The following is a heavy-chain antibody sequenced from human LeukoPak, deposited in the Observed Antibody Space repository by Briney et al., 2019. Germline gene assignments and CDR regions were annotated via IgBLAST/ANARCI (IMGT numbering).Heavy chain of an antibody. Sequence: SETLSLTCTVSGGSITGNYWSWIRQPPGKGLEWIAYIHHTGTTNQNPSLKSRVTISLDTSKNQFSLKLTSVTAADTAVYYCARGPYDSSGLDYWGQGTLVTVSS. CDR2: IHHTGTT. J-gene: IGHJ4*02. CDR3: ARGPYDSSGLDY. D-gene: IGHD3-22*01. CDR1: GGSITGNY. V-gene: IGHV4-59*01.